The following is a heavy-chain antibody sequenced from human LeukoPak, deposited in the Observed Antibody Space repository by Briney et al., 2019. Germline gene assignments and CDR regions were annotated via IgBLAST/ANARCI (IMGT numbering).Heavy chain of an antibody. Sequence: ASVKVSCKASSYTFPSYGISWVRQAPGQGLEWMGWITAYNGDTNYEQKFQGRVTMTTDTSTSTAYMELRSLRSDDTAVYYCATERTGISQEYWGQGTLVTVSS. D-gene: IGHD1-14*01. CDR3: ATERTGISQEY. CDR1: SYTFPSYG. J-gene: IGHJ4*02. CDR2: ITAYNGDT. V-gene: IGHV1-18*04.